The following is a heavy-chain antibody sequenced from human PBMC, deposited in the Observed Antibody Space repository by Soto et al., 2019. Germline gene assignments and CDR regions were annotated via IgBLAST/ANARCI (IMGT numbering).Heavy chain of an antibody. CDR1: GYTFTGYY. J-gene: IGHJ4*02. Sequence: QVQLVQSGTEVKKPGASVKISCKASGYTFTGYYIYWVRQAPGQGLEFMGAINSGGGNTDYAQKFQGRDTVTRDTSTGTVYMELTSLRFDDTAVYYCAGGNCAGDCYFDYWGQGTLVTVSS. V-gene: IGHV1-46*01. CDR2: INSGGGNT. D-gene: IGHD2-21*02. CDR3: AGGNCAGDCYFDY.